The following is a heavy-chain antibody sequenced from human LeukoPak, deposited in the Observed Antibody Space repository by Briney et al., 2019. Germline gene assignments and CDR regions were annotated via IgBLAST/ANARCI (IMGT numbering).Heavy chain of an antibody. CDR1: GDSINNNNYY. CDR2: IYYNGRT. Sequence: SETLSLTCTVSGDSINNNNYYWGWIRQPPGKGLEWIGNIYYNGRTYYSPSLKSRGTISVDTSNNQFSLKLSSVTAADTAVYYCARDSSYCTNGVCYTWRWYFDLWGRGTLVTVSS. CDR3: ARDSSYCTNGVCYTWRWYFDL. D-gene: IGHD2-8*01. V-gene: IGHV4-39*02. J-gene: IGHJ2*01.